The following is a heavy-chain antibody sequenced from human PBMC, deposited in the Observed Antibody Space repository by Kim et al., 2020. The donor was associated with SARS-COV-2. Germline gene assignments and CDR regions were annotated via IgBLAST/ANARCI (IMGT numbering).Heavy chain of an antibody. Sequence: GGSLRLSCAASGFTFSNAWMSWVRQAPGKGLEWVGRIKSKTDGGTTDYAAPVKGRFTISRDDSKNTLYLQMNSLKTEDTAVYYCSTTLYSGSYFHPTIFAYWGQGTLVTVSS. D-gene: IGHD1-26*01. CDR2: IKSKTDGGTT. V-gene: IGHV3-15*01. CDR1: GFTFSNAW. CDR3: STTLYSGSYFHPTIFAY. J-gene: IGHJ4*02.